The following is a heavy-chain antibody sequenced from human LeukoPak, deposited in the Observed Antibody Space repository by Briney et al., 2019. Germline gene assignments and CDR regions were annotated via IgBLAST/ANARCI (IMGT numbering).Heavy chain of an antibody. J-gene: IGHJ4*02. CDR1: GFTFDDYA. V-gene: IGHV3-20*04. CDR3: ARGIPDFDC. Sequence: GGSLRLSCAASGFTFDDYAMSWVRQAPGKGLEWVSGINWNGGSTGCADSVKGRFTISRDNAKNFLYLQMNSLRAEDTAVYYCARGIPDFDCWGQGTLVTVSS. CDR2: INWNGGST. D-gene: IGHD1-14*01.